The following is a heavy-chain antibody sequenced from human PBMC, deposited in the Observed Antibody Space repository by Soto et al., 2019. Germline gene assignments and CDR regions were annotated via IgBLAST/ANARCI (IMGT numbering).Heavy chain of an antibody. CDR1: GFTFSSYG. CDR2: ISYDGSNK. Sequence: QVQLVESGGGVVQPGRSLRLSCAASGFTFSSYGMHWVRQAPGKGLEWVAVISYDGSNKYYADSVKGRFTISRDNSKNTLYLQMNGLRAEDTAVYYCVKGAGRQLGFDYWGQGTLVTVSS. J-gene: IGHJ4*02. CDR3: VKGAGRQLGFDY. D-gene: IGHD6-13*01. V-gene: IGHV3-30*18.